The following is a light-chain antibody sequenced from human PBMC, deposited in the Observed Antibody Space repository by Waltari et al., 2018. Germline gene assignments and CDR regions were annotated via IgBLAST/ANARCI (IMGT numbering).Light chain of an antibody. J-gene: IGKJ2*01. Sequence: DIQMTQSPSSLSASVGDRVTITCRASQNIADYFNGYQEKPGEAPKLLIWGASSLPRGVPSSFSGSGSGTDFTLTISSLHPEDFATYYCQQSYSTPYTFGQGTELDIK. CDR3: QQSYSTPYT. V-gene: IGKV1-39*01. CDR2: GAS. CDR1: QNIADY.